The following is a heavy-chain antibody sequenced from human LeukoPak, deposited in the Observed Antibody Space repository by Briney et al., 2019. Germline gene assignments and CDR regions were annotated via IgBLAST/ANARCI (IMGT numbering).Heavy chain of an antibody. J-gene: IGHJ4*02. CDR3: ARDYQGGDY. D-gene: IGHD2-15*01. V-gene: IGHV3-74*01. CDR2: ISTDGSST. CDR1: GFTFRSYW. Sequence: GGSLRLSCAASGFTFRSYWMHWVRQAPGKGLVCVSRISTDGSSTTYADSVKGRFTISRDNSKNTLYLQMNSLRAEDTAVYYCARDYQGGDYWGQGTLVTVSS.